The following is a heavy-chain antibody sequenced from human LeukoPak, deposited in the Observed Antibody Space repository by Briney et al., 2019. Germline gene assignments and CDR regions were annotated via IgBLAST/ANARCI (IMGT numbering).Heavy chain of an antibody. J-gene: IGHJ5*01. CDR3: ARVRRYSQYESSGYYADS. CDR2: ISYDGSNK. CDR1: GFTFSSNS. Sequence: GGSLRLSCVASGFTFSSNSMHWVRQAPGKGLDWVAVISYDGSNKYYADSVKGRFTISRDNSKDTLYLQMNSLKVEDTATYYCARVRRYSQYESSGYYADSWGQGTLVTVSS. D-gene: IGHD3-22*01. V-gene: IGHV3-30*04.